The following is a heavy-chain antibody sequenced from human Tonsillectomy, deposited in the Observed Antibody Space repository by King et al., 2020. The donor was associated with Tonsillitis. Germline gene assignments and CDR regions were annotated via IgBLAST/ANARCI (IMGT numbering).Heavy chain of an antibody. Sequence: QVQLQQWGAGLLKPSETLSLTCAVYGGSFSGYYWSWIRQPPGKGLEWIGEINHSERTNYNPSLKSRVTISVDTSKTQFSLKVSSVTAADTAMYYCTRGRHDYGAYEVVGREDWFDPWGQGTLVTVSS. CDR1: GGSFSGYY. V-gene: IGHV4-34*01. CDR3: TRGRHDYGAYEVVGREDWFDP. J-gene: IGHJ5*02. D-gene: IGHD4-17*01. CDR2: INHSERT.